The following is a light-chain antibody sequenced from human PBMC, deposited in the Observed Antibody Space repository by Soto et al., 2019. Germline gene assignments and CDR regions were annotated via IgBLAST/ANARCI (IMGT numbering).Light chain of an antibody. CDR2: DAS. J-gene: IGKJ2*01. V-gene: IGKV1-5*01. CDR3: QQYNSYSLT. Sequence: DIQMTQSPSTLSASVGDRVTITCRASQSISSWLAWYQQKPGKAPKLLIYDASSLESGVPSRFSGSGSGTEFTLTISSRQPDDFAPYYCQQYNSYSLTFGQGTKLEIK. CDR1: QSISSW.